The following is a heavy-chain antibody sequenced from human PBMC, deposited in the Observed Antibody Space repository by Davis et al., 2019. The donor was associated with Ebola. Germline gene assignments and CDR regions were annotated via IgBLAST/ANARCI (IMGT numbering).Heavy chain of an antibody. Sequence: HPQTPSLTCAISPDSFSRGGRNRTWQSPPRGLQSLGRTYYNSKWYNDYAAYVKSRITTNPDTSKNQFSQQLNSVTPEDTAQYYCASGWLRGGMDVWGEETTVTVSS. J-gene: IGHJ6*04. CDR2: TYYNSKWYN. D-gene: IGHD5-18*01. CDR3: ASGWLRGGMDV. CDR1: PDSFSRGG. V-gene: IGHV6-1*01.